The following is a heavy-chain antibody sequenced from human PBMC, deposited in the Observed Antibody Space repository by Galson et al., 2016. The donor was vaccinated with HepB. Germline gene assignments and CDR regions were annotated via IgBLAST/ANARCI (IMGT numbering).Heavy chain of an antibody. CDR3: VKGQMTGTLGAFDI. CDR1: KFTFTSYV. V-gene: IGHV3-23*01. D-gene: IGHD3-9*01. J-gene: IGHJ3*02. Sequence: SLRLSCAASKFTFTSYVMSWVRQAPGKGLEWVSGISGSGGNTYYADSVKGRFTISRDNSKNTLYLQLNSLRAEDTALYYCVKGQMTGTLGAFDIGGQGTMGTVSS. CDR2: ISGSGGNT.